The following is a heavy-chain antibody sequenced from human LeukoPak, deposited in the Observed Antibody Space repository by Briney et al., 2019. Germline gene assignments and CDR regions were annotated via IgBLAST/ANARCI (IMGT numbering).Heavy chain of an antibody. J-gene: IGHJ3*02. CDR3: VRSLRNAFDI. D-gene: IGHD3-3*01. Sequence: PGGSLRLSCAASGFTFSSYNMNWVRQAPGKGLEWVSYIRSSTRTIYYADSVKGRFAISSDNAKNSLYLQMNSLRAEDTAVYFCVRSLRNAFDIWGQGTMVTVSS. CDR1: GFTFSSYN. V-gene: IGHV3-48*01. CDR2: IRSSTRTI.